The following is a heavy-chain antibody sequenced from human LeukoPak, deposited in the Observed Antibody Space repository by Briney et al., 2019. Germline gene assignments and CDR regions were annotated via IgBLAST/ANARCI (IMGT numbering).Heavy chain of an antibody. CDR3: VGAYGGDSGWGAFDI. V-gene: IGHV4-4*07. J-gene: IGHJ3*02. CDR1: GGSISSYY. Sequence: SDTLSLTCTVSGGSISSYYWSWIRQPAGKGLEWIGLFYTSGRTNYNPSLKSRVTMSLDTSNNQFSLNLRSVTAADTAVYYCVGAYGGDSGWGAFDIWGQGTMVTVSS. CDR2: FYTSGRT. D-gene: IGHD4-23*01.